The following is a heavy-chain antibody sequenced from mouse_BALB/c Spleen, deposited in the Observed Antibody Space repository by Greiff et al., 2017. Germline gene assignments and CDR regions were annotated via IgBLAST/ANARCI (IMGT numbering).Heavy chain of an antibody. V-gene: IGHV14-1*02. CDR3: TTYYRYDWYYFDY. Sequence: VQLQQSGAELVRPGALVKLSCKASGFNIQDYYMHWVKQRPEQGLEWIGWIDPENGNTIYDPKFQGKASITADTSSNTAYMQHSSLTSEDSAVYYCTTYYRYDWYYFDYGGQGTTLTVAS. D-gene: IGHD2-14*01. J-gene: IGHJ2*01. CDR1: GFNIQDYY. CDR2: IDPENGNT.